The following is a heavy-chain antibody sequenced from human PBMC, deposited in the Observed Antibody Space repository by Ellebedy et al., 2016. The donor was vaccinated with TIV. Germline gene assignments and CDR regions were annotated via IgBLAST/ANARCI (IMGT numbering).Heavy chain of an antibody. V-gene: IGHV3-48*04. Sequence: GESLKISCAASGFTFSTYSMNWVRQAPGKGLEWVSCISHNSSTKYYADSVKGRFTISRDNAKNSLYLQMNSLRVEDTAVYYCAREIMAFDYWGQGTLVTVSS. CDR2: ISHNSSTK. CDR1: GFTFSTYS. CDR3: AREIMAFDY. D-gene: IGHD2-8*01. J-gene: IGHJ4*02.